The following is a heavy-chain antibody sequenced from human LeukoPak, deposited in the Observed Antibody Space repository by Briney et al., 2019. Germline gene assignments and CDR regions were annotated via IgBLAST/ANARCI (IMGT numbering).Heavy chain of an antibody. CDR3: SRNGLVDFDY. CDR1: GFAFDVFA. J-gene: IGHJ4*02. V-gene: IGHV3-49*04. CDR2: IRRRAYDRAP. Sequence: GGSVSLSCTPSGFAFDVFATRWARQPGGGGRECVTFIRRRAYDRAPEQCAAVTRRFKISRKDSKIIAYIQMNSLKTEDTAVYYCSRNGLVDFDYWGQGSRVIVSP.